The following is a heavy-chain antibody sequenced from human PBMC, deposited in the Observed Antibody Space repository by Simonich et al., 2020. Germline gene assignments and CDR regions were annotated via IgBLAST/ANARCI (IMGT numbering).Heavy chain of an antibody. CDR3: ARVSGGTAMVTSTFDI. CDR1: GYTFTGYY. J-gene: IGHJ3*02. CDR2: NNPTSGGT. V-gene: IGHV1-2*02. D-gene: IGHD5-18*01. Sequence: QVQLVQSGAEVKKPGASVKVSCKASGYTFTGYYMHWVRQAPGQGLELRGGNNPTSGGTNYEQKFQGRVTMTRDTSISTAYMELSRLRSDDTAVYYCARVSGGTAMVTSTFDIWGQGTMVTVSS.